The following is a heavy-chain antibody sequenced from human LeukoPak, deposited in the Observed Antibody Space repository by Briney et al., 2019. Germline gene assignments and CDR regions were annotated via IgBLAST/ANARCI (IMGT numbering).Heavy chain of an antibody. CDR3: ARRYCSGGSCQSHFDY. V-gene: IGHV5-51*01. D-gene: IGHD2-15*01. CDR1: GYSFTSYW. J-gene: IGHJ4*02. CDR2: IYPGDSDT. Sequence: GESLTVSCKGSGYSFTSYWIRWVRQIPGKDLEWMGIIYPGDSDTRYSPSFQGQVTISADKSISTAHPQSSSRKASDTAMYYCARRYCSGGSCQSHFDYWGQGTLVTVSS.